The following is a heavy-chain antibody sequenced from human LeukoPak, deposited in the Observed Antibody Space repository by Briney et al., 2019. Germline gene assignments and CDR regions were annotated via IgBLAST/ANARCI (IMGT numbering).Heavy chain of an antibody. CDR1: GYTFTSYD. CDR2: MNPNSGNT. CDR3: ARVGDSSGYYNDYYFDY. V-gene: IGHV1-8*03. Sequence: ASVKVSCKASGYTFTSYDINWVRQATGQGLEWMGWMNPNSGNTGYAQKFQGRVTITRNTSISTAYMELSSLRSEDTAVYYCARVGDSSGYYNDYYFDYWGQGTLVTVSS. D-gene: IGHD3-22*01. J-gene: IGHJ4*02.